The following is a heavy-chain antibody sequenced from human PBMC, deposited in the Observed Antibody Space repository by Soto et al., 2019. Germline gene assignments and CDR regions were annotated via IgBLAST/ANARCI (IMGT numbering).Heavy chain of an antibody. CDR1: GDSISSSY. V-gene: IGHV4-59*01. J-gene: IGHJ4*02. CDR2: IYYSGST. CDR3: ARGLISGSHYSGGWYYFDS. Sequence: SETLSLTCTVSGDSISSSYWSWIRQSPGKGLEWIGYIYYSGSTNYNASLKSRVTISVDTSKNQFSLKLSSVTAADTAVYYCARGLISGSHYSGGWYYFDSWGQGTQVTVSS. D-gene: IGHD1-26*01.